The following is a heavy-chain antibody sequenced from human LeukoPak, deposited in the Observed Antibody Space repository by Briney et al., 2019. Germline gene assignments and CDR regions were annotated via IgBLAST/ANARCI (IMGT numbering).Heavy chain of an antibody. CDR2: ISSDESNK. CDR3: ARVPQESYCSGGTCYHHYYGMDV. V-gene: IGHV3-30*03. D-gene: IGHD2-15*01. Sequence: PGRSLRLSCVASGFTFRSYGIHWVRQAPGKGLEWVAVISSDESNKSYADSVKGRFTISRDNSENTLYLQMNSLRPEDTAVYYCARVPQESYCSGGTCYHHYYGMDVWGQGTTVTVSS. CDR1: GFTFRSYG. J-gene: IGHJ6*02.